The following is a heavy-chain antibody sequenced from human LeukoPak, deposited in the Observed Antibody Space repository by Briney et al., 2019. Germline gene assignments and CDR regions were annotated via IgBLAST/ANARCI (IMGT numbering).Heavy chain of an antibody. CDR3: ARSITIFGVVPYYFDY. D-gene: IGHD3-3*01. V-gene: IGHV4-30-2*01. J-gene: IGHJ4*02. CDR2: IYHSGST. CDR1: GGSISSGGYS. Sequence: SETLSLTCAVSGGSISSGGYSWSWLRQPPGKGLEWIGYIYHSGSTYYNPSLKSRVTISVDRSKNQFSLKLSSVTAADTAVYYCARSITIFGVVPYYFDYWGQGTLVTVSS.